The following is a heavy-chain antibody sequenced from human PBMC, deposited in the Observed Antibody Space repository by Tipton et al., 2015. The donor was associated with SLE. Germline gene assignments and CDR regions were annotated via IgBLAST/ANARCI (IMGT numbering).Heavy chain of an antibody. D-gene: IGHD6-19*01. CDR2: IYYSGNT. CDR1: GDSTSVHY. Sequence: TLSLTCTVSGDSTSVHYWSWIRQSPGKGLEWIGYIYYSGNTNYNPSLKSRVRMSVDTSKNQISLKLNSVIAADTAVYYCARESSSGWYGLDYWGQGTLVTVSS. V-gene: IGHV4-59*11. CDR3: ARESSSGWYGLDY. J-gene: IGHJ4*02.